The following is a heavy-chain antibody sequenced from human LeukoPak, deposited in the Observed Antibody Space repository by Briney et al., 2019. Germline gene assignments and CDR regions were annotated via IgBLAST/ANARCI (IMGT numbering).Heavy chain of an antibody. CDR3: ARDLRNGDSEGRQRPRYYYCGMDV. Sequence: GGSLRLSCAASGFTFSGHNMNWVRQAPGKGLEWISFVSISSGTIYYADTVNGRFRISRDNAKSSLDLEMNSLRAEDTAVYYCARDLRNGDSEGRQRPRYYYCGMDVWGQETTVTVSS. D-gene: IGHD4-17*01. J-gene: IGHJ6*02. V-gene: IGHV3-48*04. CDR1: GFTFSGHN. CDR2: VSISSGTI.